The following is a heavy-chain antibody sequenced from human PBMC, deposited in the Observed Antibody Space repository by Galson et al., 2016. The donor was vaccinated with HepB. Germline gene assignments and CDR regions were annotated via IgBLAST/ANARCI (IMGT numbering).Heavy chain of an antibody. CDR2: IYYSGST. V-gene: IGHV4-31*03. D-gene: IGHD4-23*01. J-gene: IGHJ2*01. Sequence: LSLTCTASGGSIISAGYYWSWIRQHPGKGLEWIGNIYYSGSTYYNPSLKSRITISVDTSKNQFSLKLSSVTAADTAVYYCAKYWGSGGNRYFDLWGRGTLVTVSS. CDR3: AKYWGSGGNRYFDL. CDR1: GGSIISAGYY.